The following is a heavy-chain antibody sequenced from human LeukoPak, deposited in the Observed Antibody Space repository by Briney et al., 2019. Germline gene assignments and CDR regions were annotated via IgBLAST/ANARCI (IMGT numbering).Heavy chain of an antibody. V-gene: IGHV1-8*01. CDR2: MNPNSGDT. D-gene: IGHD1-26*01. Sequence: VASVKVSCKASGYTFTSYDINWVRQATGQGLEWMGWMNPNSGDTGYAQKFQGRVTMTRNTSISTAYMELSSLRSEDTAVYYCARAKRELPSYYYDMDVWGKGTTVTVSS. CDR1: GYTFTSYD. J-gene: IGHJ6*03. CDR3: ARAKRELPSYYYDMDV.